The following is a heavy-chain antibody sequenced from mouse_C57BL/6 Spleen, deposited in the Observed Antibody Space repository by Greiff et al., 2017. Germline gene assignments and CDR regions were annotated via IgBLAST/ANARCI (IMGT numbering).Heavy chain of an antibody. J-gene: IGHJ1*03. Sequence: VQLQQPGAELVKPGASVKLSCKASGYTFTSYWMHWVKQRPGQGLEWIGMIHPNSGSTNYNEKFKSKATLTVDKSSSTAYMQLSSLTSEDSAVYYCARHHYGSSYGGYFDVWGTGTTVTVSS. CDR1: GYTFTSYW. V-gene: IGHV1-64*01. CDR3: ARHHYGSSYGGYFDV. CDR2: IHPNSGST. D-gene: IGHD1-1*01.